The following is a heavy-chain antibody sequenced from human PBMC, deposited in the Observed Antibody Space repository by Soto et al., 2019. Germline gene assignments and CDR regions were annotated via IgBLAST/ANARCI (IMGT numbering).Heavy chain of an antibody. D-gene: IGHD6-13*01. CDR1: GFTFSSYG. CDR2: ISYDGSNK. V-gene: IGHV3-30*18. CDR3: AKDTPSTSSSWYEDYYGMDF. Sequence: QVQLVESGGGVVQPGRSLRLSCAASGFTFSSYGMHWVRQAPGKGLEWVAVISYDGSNKYYAGSVKGRFTISRDNSKNTLYLQRNSLRAEDTAVYYCAKDTPSTSSSWYEDYYGMDFWGRGTTVTVSS. J-gene: IGHJ6*02.